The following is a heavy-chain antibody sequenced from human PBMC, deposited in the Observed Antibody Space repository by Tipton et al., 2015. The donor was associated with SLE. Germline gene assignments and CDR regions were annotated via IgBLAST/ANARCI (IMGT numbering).Heavy chain of an antibody. CDR3: AGGFYYGSGTFSDFEY. Sequence: TLSLTCSVSGGSISSNTWWNWVRQPPGMGLEWIGEIHHRGTTNYNPSLKSRVTISVDKSKSQFSLKLSSVTAADTAVYYCAGGFYYGSGTFSDFEYWGQGTRASVSS. CDR2: IHHRGTT. V-gene: IGHV4-4*02. CDR1: GGSISSNTW. D-gene: IGHD3-10*01. J-gene: IGHJ4*02.